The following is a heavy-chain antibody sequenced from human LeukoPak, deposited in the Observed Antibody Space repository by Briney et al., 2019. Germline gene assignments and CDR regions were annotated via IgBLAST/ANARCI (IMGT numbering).Heavy chain of an antibody. CDR1: GFSLSTTGVG. D-gene: IGHD6-19*01. V-gene: IGHV2-5*01. CDR3: AYRGEQWQVRGFDY. CDR2: IYWNDDK. Sequence: SGPTLVNPTQTLTLTCTFSGFSLSTTGVGVGWIRQPPGKALEWLALIYWNDDKRYSPSLKSRLTITKDTSKNQVVLTMTNMDPVDTAPYYCAYRGEQWQVRGFDYWGQGTLVTVSS. J-gene: IGHJ4*02.